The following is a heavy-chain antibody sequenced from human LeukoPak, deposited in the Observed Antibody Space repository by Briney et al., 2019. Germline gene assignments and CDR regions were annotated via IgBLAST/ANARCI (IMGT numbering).Heavy chain of an antibody. Sequence: GGSLRLSCAASGFTVSSNYMSWVRRAPGKRLEWVPVIYSGGSTYYAASVKGRFTISRDNSKNTLYLQMNSLRAEDTAVYYCARSYLWGSYRYFDYWGQGTLVTVSS. CDR3: ARSYLWGSYRYFDY. D-gene: IGHD3-16*02. CDR2: IYSGGST. V-gene: IGHV3-66*01. CDR1: GFTVSSNY. J-gene: IGHJ4*02.